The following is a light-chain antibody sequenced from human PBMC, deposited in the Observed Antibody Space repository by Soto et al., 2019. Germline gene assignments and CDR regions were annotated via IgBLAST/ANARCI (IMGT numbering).Light chain of an antibody. CDR1: QSVSSSY. CDR3: QQYGSSPGIT. Sequence: EIVLTQSPGTLSLSPGERATLSCRASQSVSSSYLAWYQQKPGQAPRLLIYGASSRATGIPDRFSGSGSGTDFTLIISRVEPEDFAVYYCQQYGSSPGITFGQGTRLEIK. V-gene: IGKV3-20*01. J-gene: IGKJ5*01. CDR2: GAS.